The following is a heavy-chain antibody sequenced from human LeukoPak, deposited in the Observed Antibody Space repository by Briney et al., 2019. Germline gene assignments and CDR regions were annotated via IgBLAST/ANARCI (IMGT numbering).Heavy chain of an antibody. J-gene: IGHJ4*02. CDR1: GFTFSDYY. D-gene: IGHD3-10*01. CDR2: ISGSGSTI. Sequence: PGGSLRLSCAASGFTFSDYYMSWIRQAPGKGLEWVSYISGSGSTIYYADSVKGRFTISRDNAKNSLYLQMNSLRAEDTAVYYCARGDRELLWFGESILGDYWGQGTLVTVSS. CDR3: ARGDRELLWFGESILGDY. V-gene: IGHV3-11*04.